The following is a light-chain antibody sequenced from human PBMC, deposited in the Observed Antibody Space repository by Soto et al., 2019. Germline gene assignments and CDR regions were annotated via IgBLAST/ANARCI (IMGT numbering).Light chain of an antibody. CDR2: DVS. CDR3: SSYTGSSTSYV. J-gene: IGLJ1*01. CDR1: SIDVGAYNY. Sequence: QSALTQPASVSGSPGQSITISCTETSIDVGAYNYVSWYQQHPGKAPKLMIYDVSYRPSGVSDRFSGSKSGNTASLTISGLQAEDDGDYYCSSYTGSSTSYVFGNGTKVTVL. V-gene: IGLV2-14*03.